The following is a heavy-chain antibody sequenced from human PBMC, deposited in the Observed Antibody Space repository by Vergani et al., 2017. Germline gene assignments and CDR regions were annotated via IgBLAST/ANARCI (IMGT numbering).Heavy chain of an antibody. CDR2: ISYDGSNK. CDR1: GFTFSSYG. J-gene: IGHJ4*02. V-gene: IGHV3-30*18. CDR3: AKDRGCYYGSGSNLIDY. Sequence: QVQLVESGGGVVQPGRSLRLSCAASGFTFSSYGMHWVRQAPGKGLEWVAVISYDGSNKYYADSVKGRFTISRDNSKNTLYLQMNSLRAEDTAVYYCAKDRGCYYGSGSNLIDYWGQGTLVTVSS. D-gene: IGHD3-10*01.